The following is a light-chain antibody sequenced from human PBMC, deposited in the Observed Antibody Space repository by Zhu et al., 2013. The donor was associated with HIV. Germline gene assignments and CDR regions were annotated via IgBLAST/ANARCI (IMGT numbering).Light chain of an antibody. V-gene: IGLV2-23*03. CDR1: SSDVGSYNL. Sequence: QSALTQPASVSGSPGQSITISCTGTSSDVGSYNLVSWYQQHPGKAPKLMIYEGSKRPSGVSNRFSGSKSGNTASLTISGLQAEDEADYYCCSYAGSSYFRGLVVFGGGTKLTVL. J-gene: IGLJ2*01. CDR2: EGS. CDR3: CSYAGSSYFRGLVV.